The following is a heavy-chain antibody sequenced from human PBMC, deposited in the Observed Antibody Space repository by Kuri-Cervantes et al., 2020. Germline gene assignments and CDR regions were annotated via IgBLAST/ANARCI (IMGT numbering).Heavy chain of an antibody. J-gene: IGHJ4*02. CDR2: INPSGGST. CDR1: GYTFTSYC. V-gene: IGHV1-46*01. CDR3: ARGGNVDTAIGAG. Sequence: ASVKVSCKASGYTFTSYCMHWVRQAPGQGLEWMGIINPSGGSTSYAQKFQGRVTMTTDTSTSTAYMELRSLRSDDTAVYYCARGGNVDTAIGAGWGQGTLVTVSS. D-gene: IGHD5-18*01.